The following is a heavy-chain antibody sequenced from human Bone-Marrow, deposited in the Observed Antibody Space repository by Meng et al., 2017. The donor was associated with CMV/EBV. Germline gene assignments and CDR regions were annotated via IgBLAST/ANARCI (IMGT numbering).Heavy chain of an antibody. CDR1: GGAFSSHS. J-gene: IGHJ4*02. Sequence: SGGAFSSHSISWVRQAPGQGLEWMGGIIPIFGTANYAQKFQGRVTITTDESTSTAYMELSSLRSEDTAVYYCARAGSGWELNYFDYWGQGTLVTVSS. D-gene: IGHD1-26*01. V-gene: IGHV1-69*05. CDR3: ARAGSGWELNYFDY. CDR2: IIPIFGTA.